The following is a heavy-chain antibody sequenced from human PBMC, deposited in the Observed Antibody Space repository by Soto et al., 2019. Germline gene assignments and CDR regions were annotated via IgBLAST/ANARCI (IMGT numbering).Heavy chain of an antibody. CDR1: GYPFNNYA. D-gene: IGHD3-10*01. Sequence: GSGKVSFKACGYPFNNYAITLARQAPGPGLEWMGWMRVYNGNKNYAKKVQGRVSMTADTSTSTAYMELRSLQSDDTAVYFCARVAITLIRGSKVDFYSMDVWGQGTTVTVSS. J-gene: IGHJ6*01. V-gene: IGHV1-18*01. CDR3: ARVAITLIRGSKVDFYSMDV. CDR2: MRVYNGNK.